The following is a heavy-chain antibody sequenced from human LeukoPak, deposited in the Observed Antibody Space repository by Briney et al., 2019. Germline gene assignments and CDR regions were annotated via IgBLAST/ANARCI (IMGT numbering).Heavy chain of an antibody. D-gene: IGHD3-3*01. V-gene: IGHV3-48*03. CDR1: GFSFSTYE. Sequence: GGSLRLSCAASGFSFSTYEFHWVRHAPGKGLEWVSYISASGQTIYYADSVRGRFTISRDNAKNSLYLQMNSLGAEDTAVYYCARDLTIFGVVTPYFDYWGQGTLVTVSS. CDR2: ISASGQTI. CDR3: ARDLTIFGVVTPYFDY. J-gene: IGHJ4*02.